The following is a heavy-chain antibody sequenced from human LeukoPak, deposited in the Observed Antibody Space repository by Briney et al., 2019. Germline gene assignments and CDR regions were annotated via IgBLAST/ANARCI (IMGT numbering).Heavy chain of an antibody. Sequence: GGSLRLSCAASGVTLRTYTMYCVPHAPGKGLDWVAVISSDGGNKYCSDTVKGRCSISRDNSKNTLHLQMNSLRPDDTALYYCAKSGSPGPWFYYGLGVWGQGTAVTVS. CDR3: AKSGSPGPWFYYGLGV. CDR1: GVTLRTYT. J-gene: IGHJ6*02. D-gene: IGHD3-9*01. CDR2: ISSDGGNK. V-gene: IGHV3-30-3*02.